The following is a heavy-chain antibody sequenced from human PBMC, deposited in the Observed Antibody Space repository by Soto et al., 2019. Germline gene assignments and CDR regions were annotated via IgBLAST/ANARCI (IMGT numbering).Heavy chain of an antibody. V-gene: IGHV3-23*05. J-gene: IGHJ4*02. CDR1: GFTFSTYA. Sequence: PGGSLRLSCAASGFTFSTYAMSWVRQAPGKGLEWVSTIDNSGGITYYADSVKGRFTISRDNSKNTLYLQMNSLRAEDTAVYYCAKRSSSSWSSYYFDYWGQGTLVTVSS. CDR3: AKRSSSSWSSYYFDY. CDR2: IDNSGGIT. D-gene: IGHD6-13*01.